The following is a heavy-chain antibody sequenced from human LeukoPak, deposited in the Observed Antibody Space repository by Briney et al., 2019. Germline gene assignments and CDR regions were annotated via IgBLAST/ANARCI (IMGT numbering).Heavy chain of an antibody. J-gene: IGHJ3*02. D-gene: IGHD3-22*01. CDR2: ISSISSTI. V-gene: IGHV3-48*04. CDR1: GFTFSSYS. Sequence: GGSLRLSCAASGFTFSSYSMNWVRQAPGKGLEWVSYISSISSTICYADSVKGRFTISRDNAKNSLYLQMNSLRAEDTAVYYCARPTTNYYDSSAYAFDIWGQGTMVTDSS. CDR3: ARPTTNYYDSSAYAFDI.